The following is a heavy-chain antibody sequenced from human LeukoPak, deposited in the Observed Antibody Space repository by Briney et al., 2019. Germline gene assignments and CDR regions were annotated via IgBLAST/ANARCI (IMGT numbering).Heavy chain of an antibody. CDR3: ARSPGAYGGNPEGEIDY. D-gene: IGHD4-23*01. Sequence: SVKVSCKASGGTFNSYAISWVRQAPGQGLEWMGRIIPILGIANYAQKFQGRVTITADKSTSTAYMELSSLRSEDTAVYYCARSPGAYGGNPEGEIDYWGQGTLVTVSS. J-gene: IGHJ4*02. CDR2: IIPILGIA. CDR1: GGTFNSYA. V-gene: IGHV1-69*04.